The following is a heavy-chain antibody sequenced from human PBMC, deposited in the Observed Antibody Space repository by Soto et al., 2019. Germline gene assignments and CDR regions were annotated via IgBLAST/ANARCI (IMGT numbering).Heavy chain of an antibody. CDR3: ASGLATTVVTPYYYYGMDV. CDR1: GGSFSGYY. V-gene: IGHV4-34*01. J-gene: IGHJ6*02. CDR2: INHSGST. D-gene: IGHD4-17*01. Sequence: SETLSLTCAVYGGSFSGYYWSWIRQPPGKGLEWIGEINHSGSTNYNPSLMSRVTISVDTSKNQFSLKLSSVTAADTAVYYCASGLATTVVTPYYYYGMDVWGQGTTVTVSS.